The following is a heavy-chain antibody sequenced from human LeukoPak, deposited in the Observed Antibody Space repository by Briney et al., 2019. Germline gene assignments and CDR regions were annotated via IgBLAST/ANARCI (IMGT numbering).Heavy chain of an antibody. J-gene: IGHJ3*01. CDR3: VEFLSRSFEV. CDR2: INLEGSTK. V-gene: IGHV3-7*01. CDR1: GFTFNDYY. Sequence: GGSLRLSCAASGFTFNDYYMSWIRQAPGKGLEWVANINLEGSTKEYVDSVRGRFTISRDNAKNSLSLQMSYLRVEDTAVYYCVEFLSRSFEVWGQGTVVTVSS. D-gene: IGHD2-21*01.